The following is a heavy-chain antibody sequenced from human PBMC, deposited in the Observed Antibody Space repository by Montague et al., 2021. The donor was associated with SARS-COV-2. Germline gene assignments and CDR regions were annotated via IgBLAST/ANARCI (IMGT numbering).Heavy chain of an antibody. CDR3: AAGGSINY. D-gene: IGHD3-10*01. V-gene: IGHV3-48*03. CDR2: INTGGDTM. CDR1: GFTFRRYE. Sequence: SLRLSCAASGFTFRRYEMHWVRQPPGKGLQWVSYINTGGDTMFYADSLKGRFTTSRDDAKNSLFLQINSLRADDTSVYYCAAGGSINYWGQGTLVTVSP. J-gene: IGHJ4*02.